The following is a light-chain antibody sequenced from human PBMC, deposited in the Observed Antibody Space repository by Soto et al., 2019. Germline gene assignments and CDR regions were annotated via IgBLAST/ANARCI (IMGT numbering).Light chain of an antibody. CDR1: QSVSSSY. CDR2: GAS. V-gene: IGKV3-20*01. CDR3: QQYGSSPA. Sequence: EIVLTQSPGTLSLSPGERATLSCRASQSVSSSYLAWYHQKPGQAPRLLIYGASSRATGIPDRFGGSGSGTDFTLTISRLEPEDFAVYYCQQYGSSPAFGGGTKVEIK. J-gene: IGKJ4*01.